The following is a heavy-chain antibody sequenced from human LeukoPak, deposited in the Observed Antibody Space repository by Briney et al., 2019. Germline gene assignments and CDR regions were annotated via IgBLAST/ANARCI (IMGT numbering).Heavy chain of an antibody. CDR1: GGSVSDYY. CDR2: IYHTGST. Sequence: SETLSLTCTISGGSVSDYYWSWIRQSPGKGLEWIGYIYHTGSTSYSPSLKSRVTISADTSQNQFSLKLSSVTAADTAVYYCARRVWFGEFLTHFDYWGQGTLVTVSS. J-gene: IGHJ4*02. CDR3: ARRVWFGEFLTHFDY. V-gene: IGHV4-59*02. D-gene: IGHD3-10*01.